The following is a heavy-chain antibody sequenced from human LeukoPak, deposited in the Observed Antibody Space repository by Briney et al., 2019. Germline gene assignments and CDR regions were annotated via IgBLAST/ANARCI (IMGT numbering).Heavy chain of an antibody. CDR1: GLAFSRYW. CDR2: INTDGSST. D-gene: IGHD2-15*01. V-gene: IGHV3-74*01. Sequence: PGGSLRLSCAASGLAFSRYWIHWVRQAPGKGLVWVSRINTDGSSTSYADSVRGRFTIYRDKAKNTMYLQMNSLRAEDTAVYYCARSRLSHIVGGDQWGQGTLVTVSS. CDR3: ARSRLSHIVGGDQ. J-gene: IGHJ4*02.